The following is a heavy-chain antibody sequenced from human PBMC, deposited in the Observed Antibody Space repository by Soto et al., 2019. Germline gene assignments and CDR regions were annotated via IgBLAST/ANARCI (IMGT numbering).Heavy chain of an antibody. CDR3: ARGPYQLPMFDP. V-gene: IGHV3-64*04. CDR2: ISSNGGST. CDR1: GFTFSSYA. Sequence: GGSLRLSCSASGFTFSSYAMHWVRQAPGKGLEYVSAISSNGGSTYYADSVKGRFTISRDNAKNTLYLQMNSLRAEDTAVYYCARGPYQLPMFDPWGQGTLVTVSS. J-gene: IGHJ5*02. D-gene: IGHD2-2*01.